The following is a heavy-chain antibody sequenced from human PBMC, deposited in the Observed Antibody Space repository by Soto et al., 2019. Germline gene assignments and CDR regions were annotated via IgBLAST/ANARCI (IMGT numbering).Heavy chain of an antibody. V-gene: IGHV4-61*08. CDR2: IYYSGST. J-gene: IGHJ4*02. CDR3: ARGSHSSGWYLVY. D-gene: IGHD6-19*01. CDR1: GDSVTTEGYY. Sequence: TLSLTCSVSGDSVTTEGYYWSWIRQPPGKGLEWIGYIYYSGSTNYRPSLKSRVTISMDTSKNQFSLKLTSVTAADTAVYYRARGSHSSGWYLVYWGQGTLVTVSS.